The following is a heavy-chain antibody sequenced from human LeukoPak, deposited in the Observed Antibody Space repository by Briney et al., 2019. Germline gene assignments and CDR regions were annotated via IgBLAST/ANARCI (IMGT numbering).Heavy chain of an antibody. D-gene: IGHD5-18*01. CDR1: GFTFSSYS. V-gene: IGHV3-21*01. Sequence: GGSLRLSCAASGFTFSSYSMNWVRQAPGKGLEWVSSISSSSYIYYADSVRGRFTISRDNAKNSLYLQMNSLRAEDTAVYYCARLTRIQLWILGYSTRTYNWFDPWGQGTLVTVSS. CDR2: ISSSSYI. J-gene: IGHJ5*02. CDR3: ARLTRIQLWILGYSTRTYNWFDP.